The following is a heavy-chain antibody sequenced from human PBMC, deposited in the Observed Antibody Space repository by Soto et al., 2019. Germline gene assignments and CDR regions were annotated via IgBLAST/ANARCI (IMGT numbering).Heavy chain of an antibody. CDR3: ARGGIIILDY. V-gene: IGHV1-18*01. CDR2: VSGSNDRT. D-gene: IGHD3-16*01. Sequence: QVQLVQSGGEVRKPGASVKVSCKASGYIFPNYGINWVRQAPGQGLEWMGWVSGSNDRTNYARRLQGRVTLTTDTSTCTAYMELTTLTSVDTAVYYCARGGIIILDYWGQGTLVTVSS. CDR1: GYIFPNYG. J-gene: IGHJ4*02.